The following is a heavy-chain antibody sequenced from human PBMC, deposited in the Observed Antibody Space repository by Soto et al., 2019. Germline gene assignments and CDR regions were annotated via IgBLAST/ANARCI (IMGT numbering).Heavy chain of an antibody. J-gene: IGHJ4*02. D-gene: IGHD4-4*01. Sequence: QVQLQQWGAGLLKPSETLSLTCAVYGGPFSGYHWSWIRQPPGKGLEWIGKINRSGSTNYNPSLKSRVTISVDTSKNQFSLKLSSVTAADTAVYYCASGPSNFEYWDQGTLVTVSS. CDR3: ASGPSNFEY. CDR2: INRSGST. V-gene: IGHV4-34*01. CDR1: GGPFSGYH.